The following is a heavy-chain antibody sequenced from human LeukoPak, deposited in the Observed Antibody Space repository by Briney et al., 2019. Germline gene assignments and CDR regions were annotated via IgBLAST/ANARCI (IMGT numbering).Heavy chain of an antibody. CDR2: MNPNSGNT. CDR1: GYTFTSYD. J-gene: IGHJ5*02. V-gene: IGHV1-8*03. CDR3: AREELFWDGYNWHSGTFDP. D-gene: IGHD5-24*01. Sequence: ASVKVSCKASGYTFTSYDINWVRQATGQGLEWMGWMNPNSGNTGYAQKFQGRVTITRNTSISTAYMELSSLRSEDTAVYYCAREELFWDGYNWHSGTFDPWGQGTLVTVSS.